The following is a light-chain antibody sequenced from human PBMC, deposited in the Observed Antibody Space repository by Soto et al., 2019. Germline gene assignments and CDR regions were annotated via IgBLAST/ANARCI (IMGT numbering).Light chain of an antibody. CDR2: AAS. J-gene: IGKJ3*01. V-gene: IGKV1-39*01. Sequence: DMQMTQSPSSLSASVGDRVTITCRASQSISSYLNWYQQKPGKAPKLLIYAASSLQSGVPSRFSGSGSGTDCTLTISSLQPEDFATYYCQQSYSTHSFGPGTKVDIK. CDR3: QQSYSTHS. CDR1: QSISSY.